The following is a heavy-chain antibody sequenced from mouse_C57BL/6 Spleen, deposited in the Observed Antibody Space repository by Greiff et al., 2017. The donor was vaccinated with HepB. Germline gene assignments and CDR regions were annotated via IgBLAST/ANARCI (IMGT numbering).Heavy chain of an antibody. V-gene: IGHV1-53*01. CDR1: GYTFTSYW. CDR2: INPCNGGT. CDR3: ARDGTNWVVFDY. J-gene: IGHJ2*01. Sequence: VQLQQPGTELVKPGASVKLSCKASGYTFTSYWMHWVKQRPGQGLEWIGNINPCNGGTNYNEKFKSKATLTVDKSSSTAYMQLSSLTSEDAAVYYGARDGTNWVVFDYWGQGTMLTVSS. D-gene: IGHD4-1*01.